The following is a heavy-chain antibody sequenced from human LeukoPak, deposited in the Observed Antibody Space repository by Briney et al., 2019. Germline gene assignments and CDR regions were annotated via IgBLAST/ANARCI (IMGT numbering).Heavy chain of an antibody. CDR3: AKEPHYGDYFNWFDH. J-gene: IGHJ5*02. CDR1: GFTFSSYG. V-gene: IGHV3-30*18. CDR2: ISYDGSNK. Sequence: GGSLRLSCAASGFTFSSYGMHWVRQAPGKGLEWVAVISYDGSNKYYADSVKGRFTISRDNSKNTLYLQMNSLRAEDTAVYYCAKEPHYGDYFNWFDHWGQGTLVTVSS. D-gene: IGHD4-17*01.